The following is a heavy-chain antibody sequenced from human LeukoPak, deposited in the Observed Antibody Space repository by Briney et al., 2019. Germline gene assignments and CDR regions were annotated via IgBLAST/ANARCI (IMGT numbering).Heavy chain of an antibody. CDR3: ARSAARYCSSTSCRGSVYYYYGMDV. D-gene: IGHD2-2*01. CDR1: GYTFTSYY. Sequence: GASVKVSCKASGYTFTSYYMHWVRQAPGQGLERMGIINPSGGSTSYAQKFQGRVTMTRDTSTSTVYMELSSLRSEDTAVYYCARSAARYCSSTSCRGSVYYYYGMDVWGQGTTVTVSS. CDR2: INPSGGST. V-gene: IGHV1-46*01. J-gene: IGHJ6*02.